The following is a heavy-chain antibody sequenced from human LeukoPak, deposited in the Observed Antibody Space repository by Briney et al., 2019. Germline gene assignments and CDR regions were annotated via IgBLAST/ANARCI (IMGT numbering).Heavy chain of an antibody. V-gene: IGHV4-59*08. CDR2: IYYSGST. CDR3: ARQRPSSVGGWFDP. D-gene: IGHD2-15*01. Sequence: SETLSLTCTVSGGSISSYYWSWIRQPPGKGLEWIGYIYYSGSTNYNPSLKSRVTISVDTSKNQFSLKLSSVTAADTAVYYCARQRPSSVGGWFDPWGQGTLVTVSS. CDR1: GGSISSYY. J-gene: IGHJ5*02.